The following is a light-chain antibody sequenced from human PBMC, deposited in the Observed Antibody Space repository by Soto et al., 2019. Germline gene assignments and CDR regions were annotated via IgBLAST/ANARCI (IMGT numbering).Light chain of an antibody. CDR1: QSVSRW. CDR2: KAS. Sequence: DIQMTQSPSTLSVSVGDRVTITCRASQSVSRWLAWYKQKPGEAPKLLIYKASNLESGVSSRFSGSGSGTEFTLTISSLQPDDFATYYCQQYNSYSTFGQGTKVDIK. V-gene: IGKV1-5*03. J-gene: IGKJ1*01. CDR3: QQYNSYST.